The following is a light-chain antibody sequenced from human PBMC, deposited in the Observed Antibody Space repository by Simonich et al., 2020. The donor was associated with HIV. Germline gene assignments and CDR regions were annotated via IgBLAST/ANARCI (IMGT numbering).Light chain of an antibody. CDR1: SSDVGGYNL. J-gene: IGLJ2*01. CDR3: CSYAGTTFVV. Sequence: QSALTQPASVSGSPGQSITISCTGTSSDVGGYNLVPWYQHYPGKAPKLMISEDIRRPAGVSNRFSGSKSGNTASLTISGLQAEDEADYYCCSYAGTTFVVFGGGTKLTVL. CDR2: EDI. V-gene: IGLV2-23*01.